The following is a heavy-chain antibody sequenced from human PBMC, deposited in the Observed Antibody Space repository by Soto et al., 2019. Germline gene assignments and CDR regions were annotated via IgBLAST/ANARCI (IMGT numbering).Heavy chain of an antibody. CDR2: INHSGST. D-gene: IGHD3-3*01. CDR1: GGSFSGYY. Sequence: SETLSLTCAVYGGSFSGYYWSWIRQPPGKGLEWIGEINHSGSTNYNPSLKSRVTISVDTSKNQFSLKLSSVTAADTAVYYCARVFTGSITIFGVVIAPGGMDVWGQGTTVTVS. V-gene: IGHV4-34*01. J-gene: IGHJ6*02. CDR3: ARVFTGSITIFGVVIAPGGMDV.